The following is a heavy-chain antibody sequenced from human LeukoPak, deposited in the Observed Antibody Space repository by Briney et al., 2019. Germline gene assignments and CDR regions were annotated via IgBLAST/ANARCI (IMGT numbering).Heavy chain of an antibody. CDR1: GFTFSNYG. CDR2: ISGSGEST. J-gene: IGHJ4*02. CDR3: AKDSATYGRFDY. D-gene: IGHD3-10*01. V-gene: IGHV3-23*01. Sequence: GGSLRLSCAASGFTFSNYGMSWVRQAPGRGLEWVSTISGSGESTYYADSVKGRFTISRDNSKNTVYLQSNSLRAEDTAVYFCAKDSATYGRFDYWGQGTLVTVSS.